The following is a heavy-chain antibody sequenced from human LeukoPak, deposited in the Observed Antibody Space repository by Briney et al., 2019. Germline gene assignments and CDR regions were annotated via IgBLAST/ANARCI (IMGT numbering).Heavy chain of an antibody. Sequence: SETLSLTCAVYGGSFSGYYWSWIRQPPGKGLEWIGEINHSGSTNYNPSLKSRVTISVDASKNQFSLKLSSVTAADTAVYYCARDAYYYGSGSYYVNWFDPWGQGTLVTVSS. CDR1: GGSFSGYY. CDR3: ARDAYYYGSGSYYVNWFDP. CDR2: INHSGST. J-gene: IGHJ5*02. D-gene: IGHD3-10*01. V-gene: IGHV4-34*01.